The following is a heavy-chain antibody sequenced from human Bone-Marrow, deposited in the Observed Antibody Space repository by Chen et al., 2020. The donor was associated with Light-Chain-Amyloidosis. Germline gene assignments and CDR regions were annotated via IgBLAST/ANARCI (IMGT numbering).Heavy chain of an antibody. V-gene: IGHV3-23*04. CDR3: AKDGGAWNFDY. D-gene: IGHD3-10*01. Sequence: EVQLVESGGGLVQPGGSLRLSCAASGFRFSNSGLHGVRQAPGKGLEWVSYVSSSGTIRTTYAESVKGRFTISRDNSKNMVYLQLNSLRAEDTAVYYCAKDGGAWNFDYWGQGTLVTVSS. CDR2: VSSSGTIRT. CDR1: GFRFSNSG. J-gene: IGHJ4*02.